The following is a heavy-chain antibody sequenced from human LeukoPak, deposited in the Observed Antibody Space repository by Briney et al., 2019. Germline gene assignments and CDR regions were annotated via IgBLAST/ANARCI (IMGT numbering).Heavy chain of an antibody. Sequence: PSETLSLTCAVYGGSFSGYYWSWIRQPPGKGLEWIGEINHSGSTNYNPSLKSRVTISVDTSKNQFSLKLSSVTAADTAVYYCARGCTIWYSYGYFLDYWGQGTLVTVSS. D-gene: IGHD5-18*01. CDR3: ARGCTIWYSYGYFLDY. CDR2: INHSGST. CDR1: GGSFSGYY. V-gene: IGHV4-34*01. J-gene: IGHJ4*02.